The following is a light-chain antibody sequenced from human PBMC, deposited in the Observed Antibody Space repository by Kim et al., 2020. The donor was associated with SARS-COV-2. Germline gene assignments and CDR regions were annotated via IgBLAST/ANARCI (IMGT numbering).Light chain of an antibody. J-gene: IGKJ1*01. V-gene: IGKV1-5*03. CDR3: QQYDSFSWT. Sequence: DIQMTQSPSTLSASVGDRVTITCWASRSVNKWVAWYQKKPGKAPKLLIYQASTLDNGIPSRFSGTGSGTEFTLTISGLQPDDFATYYCQQYDSFSWTFGQGTEVEIK. CDR1: RSVNKW. CDR2: QAS.